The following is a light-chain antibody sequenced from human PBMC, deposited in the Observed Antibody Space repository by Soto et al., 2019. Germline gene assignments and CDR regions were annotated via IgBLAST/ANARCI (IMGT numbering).Light chain of an antibody. CDR1: QSVTSY. J-gene: IGKJ5*01. Sequence: EIVLTQSPATLSLSPGERATLSCRASQSVTSYLAWYQQKPGQAPRLLIYDASNRATGIPARFSGSGSGTDFTLTISSIEPEDFEFYYCQQRSNWPITFGQWTRLEIK. CDR3: QQRSNWPIT. CDR2: DAS. V-gene: IGKV3-11*01.